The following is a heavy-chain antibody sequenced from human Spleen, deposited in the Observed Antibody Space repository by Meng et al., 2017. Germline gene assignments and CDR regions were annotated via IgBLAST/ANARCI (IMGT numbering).Heavy chain of an antibody. J-gene: IGHJ4*02. CDR2: MYYTGST. D-gene: IGHD6-19*01. CDR1: GGSINSGSFY. V-gene: IGHV4-39*07. Sequence: SETLSLTCTVSGGSINSGSFYWGWIRQPPGKGLEWIGSMYYTGSTHNNPSLKSRVTISVGTSKNQFSLKLSSVTAADTAVYYCARVYSSGWYYFDYWGQGTLVTVSS. CDR3: ARVYSSGWYYFDY.